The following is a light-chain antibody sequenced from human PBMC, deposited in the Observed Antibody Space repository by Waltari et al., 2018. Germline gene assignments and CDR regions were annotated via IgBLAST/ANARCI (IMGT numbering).Light chain of an antibody. J-gene: IGLJ3*02. Sequence: QSALTQPASVSGSPGQSITISCTGTSSDVGGYPYVSWYQQHPGKAPKLMIYEVSNRPSGVSKRCSGSKSGNTASLTISGLQTEDEADYYCSSYTTSRPWVFGGGTKVTVL. V-gene: IGLV2-14*01. CDR3: SSYTTSRPWV. CDR2: EVS. CDR1: SSDVGGYPY.